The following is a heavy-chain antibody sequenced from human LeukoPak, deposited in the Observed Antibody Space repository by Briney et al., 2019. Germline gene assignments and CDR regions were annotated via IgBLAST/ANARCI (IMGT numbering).Heavy chain of an antibody. CDR2: ISYDGSNK. CDR1: GFTFSTYG. Sequence: PGRSLRLSCAASGFTFSTYGMHWVRQAPGKGLEWVAIISYDGSNKYYTDSVKGRFTISRDNSKNTLYLQMNRLRVEDTAVYHCAKAGCASARCYTNYWGQGTSVTVSS. J-gene: IGHJ4*02. CDR3: AKAGCASARCYTNY. V-gene: IGHV3-30*18. D-gene: IGHD2-2*02.